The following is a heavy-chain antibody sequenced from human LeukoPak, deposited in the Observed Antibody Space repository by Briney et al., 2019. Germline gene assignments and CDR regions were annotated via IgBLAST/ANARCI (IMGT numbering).Heavy chain of an antibody. J-gene: IGHJ4*02. CDR1: GGTFSRYA. CDR2: IIPIFGVA. D-gene: IGHD1-26*01. Sequence: GSSVRVSCEASGGTFSRYAISGVRQAPGEGLEWVGGIIPIFGVAHYAQKFQSRVTITPDESPSTAYMGLSSAGSQGTGAYFCARDQHSGRGWYGNSDYWGQGTLVTVSS. CDR3: ARDQHSGRGWYGNSDY. V-gene: IGHV1-69*01.